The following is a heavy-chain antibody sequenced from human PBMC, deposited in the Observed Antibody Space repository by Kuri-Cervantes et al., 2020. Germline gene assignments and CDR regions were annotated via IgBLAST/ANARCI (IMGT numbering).Heavy chain of an antibody. Sequence: ASVKVSCKASGYTFTSYAMHWVRQAPGQRLEWMGWINAGNGNTKYSQKFQGRVTITRDTSASTAYMELSSLRSEDTAVYYCEREMPTSIAVRRGCNWFDPWGQGTLVTVSS. D-gene: IGHD6-6*01. CDR3: EREMPTSIAVRRGCNWFDP. J-gene: IGHJ5*02. CDR1: GYTFTSYA. CDR2: INAGNGNT. V-gene: IGHV1-3*01.